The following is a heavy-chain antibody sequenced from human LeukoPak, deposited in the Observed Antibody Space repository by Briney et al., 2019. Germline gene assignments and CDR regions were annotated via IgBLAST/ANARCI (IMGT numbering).Heavy chain of an antibody. CDR3: AKHSDVVVTGIPDY. CDR1: GFTFSSNS. D-gene: IGHD2-21*02. J-gene: IGHJ4*02. V-gene: IGHV3-23*01. CDR2: IRGGGVSS. Sequence: GGSLRLSCEASGFTFSSNSMSWVRQAPGKGLEWVSAIRGGGVSSYYADSVKGRFTISRDNSKNTLYLQMNSLGAEDTAVYYCAKHSDVVVTGIPDYWGQGTLVTVSS.